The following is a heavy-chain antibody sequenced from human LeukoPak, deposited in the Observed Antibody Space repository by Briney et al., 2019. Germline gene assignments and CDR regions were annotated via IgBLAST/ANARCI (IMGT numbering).Heavy chain of an antibody. CDR2: IYYSGST. CDR1: GGSMKSHV. Sequence: KPSETLSLTCTVPGGSMKSHVWSWIRQPPGKGLEWIGYIYYSGSTNYNPSLKSRVTISVDTSKNQFSLKVTSVTAADTAVNYCARGVLSTVSYYMDVWGKGITVTVSS. J-gene: IGHJ6*03. V-gene: IGHV4-59*11. CDR3: ARGVLSTVSYYMDV. D-gene: IGHD4-11*01.